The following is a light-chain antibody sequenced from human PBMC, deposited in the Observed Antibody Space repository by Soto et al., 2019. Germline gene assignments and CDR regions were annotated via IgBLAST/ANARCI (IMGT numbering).Light chain of an antibody. V-gene: IGKV1-33*01. Sequence: DIQMTQSPSSLSASVGDRVTSTCLASQDISIYLNWYQQKLGKAPKLLIYDTSTLGAGVPARFSGSGSGTVFTLTINSLQPEDLATYYCQQYDSLTWTFGQGTKGDIK. J-gene: IGKJ1*01. CDR2: DTS. CDR1: QDISIY. CDR3: QQYDSLTWT.